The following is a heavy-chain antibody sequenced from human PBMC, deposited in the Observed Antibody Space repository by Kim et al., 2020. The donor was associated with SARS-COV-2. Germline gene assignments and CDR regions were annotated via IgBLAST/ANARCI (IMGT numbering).Heavy chain of an antibody. V-gene: IGHV3-11*01. Sequence: GGSLRLSCAASGFTFSDFYMSWIRQAPGKGLEWVSNIDTSSNIIYYADAVKGRFTISRDNAENSLYLQMNSLRAEDTAVYFCARVRQSYGDGHYYYYAMDVWGKGTTVTVSS. CDR3: ARVRQSYGDGHYYYYAMDV. J-gene: IGHJ6*04. D-gene: IGHD5-18*01. CDR2: IDTSSNII. CDR1: GFTFSDFY.